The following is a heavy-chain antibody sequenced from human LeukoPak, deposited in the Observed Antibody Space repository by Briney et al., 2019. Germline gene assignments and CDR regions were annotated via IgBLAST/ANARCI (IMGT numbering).Heavy chain of an antibody. CDR3: ARDSSRKFDF. CDR2: IWYDGSEK. Sequence: GGSLRLSCAGSGFTFRNYAIHWVRQAPGKGLEWVAVIWYDGSEKNYAESVRGRLTLSRDNSKNTVYLQLDSLRAEDTAVYYCARDSSRKFDFWGQGTLVTVSS. CDR1: GFTFRNYA. D-gene: IGHD6-6*01. J-gene: IGHJ4*02. V-gene: IGHV3-33*01.